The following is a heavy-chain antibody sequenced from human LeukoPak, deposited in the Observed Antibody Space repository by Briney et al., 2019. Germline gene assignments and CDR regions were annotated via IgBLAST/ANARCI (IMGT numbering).Heavy chain of an antibody. D-gene: IGHD2-15*01. CDR3: HVVVVAATGMGLDY. CDR1: GGSISSSSYY. J-gene: IGHJ4*02. V-gene: IGHV4-39*07. CDR2: IYYSGST. Sequence: SETLSLTCTVSGGSISSSSYYWGWIRQPPGKGLEWIGSIYYSGSTYYNPSLKSRVTISVDTSKNQFSLKLSSVTAADTAVYYCHVVVVAATGMGLDYWGQGTLVTVSS.